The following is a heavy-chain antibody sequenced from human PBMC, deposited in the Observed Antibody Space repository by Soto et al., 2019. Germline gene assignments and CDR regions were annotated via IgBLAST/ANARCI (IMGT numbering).Heavy chain of an antibody. D-gene: IGHD3-10*01. Sequence: QIRLEQSESEVRKPGASVRVSCKASGYSFTTYGFSWVRQAPGQGLERMGWDSAYNGEPRLAERFQGRDTMTTDTANATGYLDLRGLRSDETAVYYWLRTCPLGSCYKHDLYEYGLDVWGQGTTITVSS. CDR3: LRTCPLGSCYKHDLYEYGLDV. V-gene: IGHV1-18*04. CDR2: DSAYNGEP. CDR1: GYSFTTYG. J-gene: IGHJ6*02.